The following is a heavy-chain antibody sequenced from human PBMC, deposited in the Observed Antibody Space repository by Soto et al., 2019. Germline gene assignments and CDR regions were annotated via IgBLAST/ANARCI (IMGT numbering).Heavy chain of an antibody. CDR1: GFTFSSYG. J-gene: IGHJ6*02. Sequence: GGSLRLSCAASGFTFSSYGMHWVRQAPGKGLEWVAVIWYDGSNKYYADSVKGRFTISRDNSKNTLYLQMNSLRAEDTAVYYCARDRQPIWSGYPIYYYYGMDVWGQGTTVTVSS. D-gene: IGHD3-3*01. CDR3: ARDRQPIWSGYPIYYYYGMDV. CDR2: IWYDGSNK. V-gene: IGHV3-33*01.